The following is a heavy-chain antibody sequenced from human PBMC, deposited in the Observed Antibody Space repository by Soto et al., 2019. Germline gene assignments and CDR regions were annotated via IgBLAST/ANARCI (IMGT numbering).Heavy chain of an antibody. CDR2: TYYRSRWYN. D-gene: IGHD1-7*01. J-gene: IGHJ6*03. V-gene: IGHV6-1*01. CDR3: AGTTSHQWYYMDV. CDR1: GDSVSSNSAA. Sequence: SQXLSLTCSISGDSVSSNSAAWNWIRLSPSRGLEWLARTYYRSRWYNDYAVSVRSRIPVNPDTSKNQFSLQLTSVTPEDTAVYYCAGTTSHQWYYMDVWGKGTTVTVSS.